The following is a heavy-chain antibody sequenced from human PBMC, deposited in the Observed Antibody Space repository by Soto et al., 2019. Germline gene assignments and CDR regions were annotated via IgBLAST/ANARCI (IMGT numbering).Heavy chain of an antibody. CDR2: ISSSGSTI. Sequence: PGGSLRLSCAASGFTFSDYYMSWVRQAPGKGLEWVSYISSSGSTIYYADSVKGRFTISRDNAKNSLYLQMNSLRAEDTAVYYCARAREQCLPPFMAYWGQGTMVTVSS. J-gene: IGHJ4*02. CDR3: ARAREQCLPPFMAY. V-gene: IGHV3-11*01. CDR1: GFTFSDYY. D-gene: IGHD6-19*01.